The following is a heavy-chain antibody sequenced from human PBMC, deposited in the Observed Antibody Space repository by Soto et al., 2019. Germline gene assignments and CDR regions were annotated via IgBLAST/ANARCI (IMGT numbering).Heavy chain of an antibody. V-gene: IGHV3-9*01. D-gene: IGHD3-9*01. J-gene: IGHJ4*02. CDR2: ISWNSGSI. CDR1: GFTFDDYA. CDR3: AKADYDILTGYSDY. Sequence: EVQLVESGGGLVQPGRSLRLSCAASGFTFDDYAMHWVRQAPGKGLEWVSGISWNSGSIGYADSVKGRFTISRDNAKNSLYLQMNSLRAEDTALYYCAKADYDILTGYSDYWGQGTLLTVSS.